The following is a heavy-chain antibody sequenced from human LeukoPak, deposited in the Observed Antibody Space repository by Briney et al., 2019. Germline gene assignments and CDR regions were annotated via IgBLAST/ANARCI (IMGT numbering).Heavy chain of an antibody. CDR2: INPNSGGT. J-gene: IGHJ4*02. CDR1: GYTFTGYY. CDR3: ARGQYSSGWYPDFDY. D-gene: IGHD6-19*01. V-gene: IGHV1-2*02. Sequence: ASVKVSCKASGYTFTGYYMHWVRQAPGQGLEWMGWINPNSGGTNYAQKFQGRVTMTRDTSISTAYMELSRLRSDDTAVYYCARGQYSSGWYPDFDYWGQGTLVTVSS.